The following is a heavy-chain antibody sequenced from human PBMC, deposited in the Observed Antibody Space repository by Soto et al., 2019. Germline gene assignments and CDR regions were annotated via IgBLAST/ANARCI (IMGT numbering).Heavy chain of an antibody. CDR2: IYHSGST. V-gene: IGHV4-30-2*01. CDR1: GGSISSGGYS. CDR3: ARVGDYGDYVVDY. J-gene: IGHJ4*02. Sequence: PSETLSLTCAVSGGSISSGGYSWSWIRQPPGKGLEWIGYIYHSGSTYYNPSLKSRVTISVDRSKNQFSLKLSSVTAADTAVYYCARVGDYGDYVVDYWGQGTLVTVSS. D-gene: IGHD4-17*01.